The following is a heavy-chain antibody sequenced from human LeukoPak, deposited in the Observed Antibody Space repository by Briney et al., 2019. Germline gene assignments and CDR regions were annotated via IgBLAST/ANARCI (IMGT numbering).Heavy chain of an antibody. CDR3: AKSPRWSDPNWFDP. J-gene: IGHJ5*02. Sequence: GGSLRLSCAASVFTFSNYPMSWVRQAPGKGLEGVSAISGSGGSTDYADSVKGRFTISRDNSKNTLYLQMNSLRAEDTAVYYCAKSPRWSDPNWFDPWGQGTPVTVSS. D-gene: IGHD4-23*01. CDR2: ISGSGGST. V-gene: IGHV3-23*01. CDR1: VFTFSNYP.